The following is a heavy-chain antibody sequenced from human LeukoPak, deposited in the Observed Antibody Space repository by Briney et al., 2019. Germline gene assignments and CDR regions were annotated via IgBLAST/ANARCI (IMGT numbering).Heavy chain of an antibody. CDR3: ARVGSTWDFDY. V-gene: IGHV3-72*01. J-gene: IGHJ4*02. Sequence: GGSLTLSCAASGFNFSYHHMHWLRQAPGRGLEWIDRSRNKGRGYSTVFAASVKGRFTISRDEPKNSLYLQMNSLKTEGTAVYYCARVGSTWDFDYWGQGTLVTVSS. CDR2: SRNKGRGYST. CDR1: GFNFSYHH. D-gene: IGHD6-13*01.